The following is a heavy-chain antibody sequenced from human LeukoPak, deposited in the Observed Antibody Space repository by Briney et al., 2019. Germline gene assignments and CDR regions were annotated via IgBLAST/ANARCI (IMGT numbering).Heavy chain of an antibody. CDR2: IRYDGSNK. CDR1: GFTFSSYG. CDR3: AKASDYYGSGRGNHYYYYGMDV. D-gene: IGHD3-10*01. J-gene: IGHJ6*02. V-gene: IGHV3-30*02. Sequence: GGSLRLSCAASGFTFSSYGMHWVRQAPGKGLEWVAFIRYDGSNKYYADSVKGRFTISRENSKNTLYLQMNSLRAEDTAVYYCAKASDYYGSGRGNHYYYYGMDVWGQGTTVTVSS.